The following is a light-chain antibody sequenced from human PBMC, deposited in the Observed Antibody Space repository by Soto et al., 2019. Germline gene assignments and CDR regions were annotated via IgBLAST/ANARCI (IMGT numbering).Light chain of an antibody. J-gene: IGKJ1*01. CDR1: QSIGDS. Sequence: QVAQSPSSLSSSVLDRITIACLASQSIGDSLAWYQQKPGKAPYLLISDVSSLERGVPSRFSGSGSGTEFTLTINSMQPDDFATFYCQQYNGHSRTFGQGTKVDIK. V-gene: IGKV1-5*01. CDR3: QQYNGHSRT. CDR2: DVS.